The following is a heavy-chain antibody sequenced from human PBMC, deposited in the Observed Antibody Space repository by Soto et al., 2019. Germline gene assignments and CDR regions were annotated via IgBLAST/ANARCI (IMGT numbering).Heavy chain of an antibody. Sequence: HPVGSLRLSCEASGFTFYTYAMIWVRQAPGKGLEWVTAIDSDGTDTYYADFVKGRFTVSRDNSKNTLYLQMRSLTAEDTALYYCAKGRLAVGSDWFDSWGPGTLVTVSS. V-gene: IGHV3-23*05. CDR2: IDSDGTDT. J-gene: IGHJ5*01. D-gene: IGHD1-26*01. CDR1: GFTFYTYA. CDR3: AKGRLAVGSDWFDS.